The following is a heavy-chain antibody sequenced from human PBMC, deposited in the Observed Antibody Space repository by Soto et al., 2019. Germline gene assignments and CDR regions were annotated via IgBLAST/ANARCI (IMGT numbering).Heavy chain of an antibody. D-gene: IGHD2-2*01. CDR1: EYTFTDSY. J-gene: IGHJ4*01. CDR3: ARQSCSSTSCFYDY. Sequence: GASVKVSCKTSEYTFTDSYIYWLRQAPGQGLEWMGWLNPNTGATDFAQRFQGRVTLTSDTSISTAYMELSRLTSDDTAVFSCARQSCSSTSCFYDYWG. CDR2: LNPNTGAT. V-gene: IGHV1-2*02.